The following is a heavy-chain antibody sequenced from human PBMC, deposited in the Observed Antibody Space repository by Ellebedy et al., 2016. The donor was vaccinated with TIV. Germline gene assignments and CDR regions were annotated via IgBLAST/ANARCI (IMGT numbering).Heavy chain of an antibody. J-gene: IGHJ5*02. Sequence: GGSLRLXXAASGFTFGSFAMTWARQAPGKGLEWVAGITGSGSSADYADSVKGRFTISRDNPKNTLYLQMNGLRAEDTAVYYCAKCRATTWYDWFDPWGQGTLVTVSS. D-gene: IGHD6-13*01. CDR2: ITGSGSSA. CDR1: GFTFGSFA. V-gene: IGHV3-23*01. CDR3: AKCRATTWYDWFDP.